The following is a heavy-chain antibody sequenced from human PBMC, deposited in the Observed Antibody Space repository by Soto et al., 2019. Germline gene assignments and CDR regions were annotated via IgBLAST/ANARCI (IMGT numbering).Heavy chain of an antibody. D-gene: IGHD1-26*01. Sequence: GGSLRLSCAGYGFSFGGYAMSWVRQAPGKGLEWISGVSGGGTSTYYAGSVKGRFTISRDSSVVYLQMKSLRADDTAVYYCAKWGGYYAYYSEMDVWGRATTVTVSS. CDR3: AKWGGYYAYYSEMDV. J-gene: IGHJ6*02. CDR2: VSGGGTST. V-gene: IGHV3-23*01. CDR1: GFSFGGYA.